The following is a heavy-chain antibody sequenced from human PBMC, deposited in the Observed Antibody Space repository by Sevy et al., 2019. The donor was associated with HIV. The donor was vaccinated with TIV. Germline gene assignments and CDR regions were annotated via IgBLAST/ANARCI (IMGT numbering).Heavy chain of an antibody. J-gene: IGHJ6*02. CDR1: GFTFSGYS. CDR3: ATDRKGELSAYDGAGYYGMDV. D-gene: IGHD5-12*01. V-gene: IGHV3-21*04. CDR2: ISSSSNYT. Sequence: GGSLRLSCAASGFTFSGYSMNWVRQGPGKGLEWISSISSSSNYTYYADSVRGRLTISRDNAKNSLYLQMNSLRAEDTVVSDCATDRKGELSAYDGAGYYGMDVWGQGTTVSVSS.